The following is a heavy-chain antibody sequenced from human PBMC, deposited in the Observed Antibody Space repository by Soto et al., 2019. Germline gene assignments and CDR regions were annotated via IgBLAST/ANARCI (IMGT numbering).Heavy chain of an antibody. V-gene: IGHV1-69*01. Sequence: QVQLVQSGAEVKKPGSSVKVSCKASGGTFSTYGVSWVRQAPGQGLEWMGGITPLLGITNYAQKFQARVTFTADESMTTAYMEMRGLRSDDTAVYFCAREADRRWLQVFDHWGQGTLVSVSS. J-gene: IGHJ4*02. CDR1: GGTFSTYG. CDR3: AREADRRWLQVFDH. CDR2: ITPLLGIT. D-gene: IGHD5-12*01.